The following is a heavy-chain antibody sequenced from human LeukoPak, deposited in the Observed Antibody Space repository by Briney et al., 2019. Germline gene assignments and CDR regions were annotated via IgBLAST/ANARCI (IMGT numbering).Heavy chain of an antibody. Sequence: ASVKVSCKASGGTFSSYAISWVRQAPGQGLEWMGGIIPIFGTANYAQKFQGRVTITADESTSTAYMELSSLRSEDTAVYYCAGGGGSGSYYVSWFDPWGQGTLVTVSS. CDR3: AGGGGSGSYYVSWFDP. CDR1: GGTFSSYA. V-gene: IGHV1-69*01. CDR2: IIPIFGTA. D-gene: IGHD1-26*01. J-gene: IGHJ5*02.